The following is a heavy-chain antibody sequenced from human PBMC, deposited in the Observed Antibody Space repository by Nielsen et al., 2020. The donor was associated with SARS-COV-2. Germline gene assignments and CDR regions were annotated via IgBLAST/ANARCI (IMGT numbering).Heavy chain of an antibody. D-gene: IGHD3-10*01. Sequence: SCAGSGFTFGSYYMNWVRQAPRKGLMWVSRINTDGSRSAYADSVKGRLTISRDNAKNSLFLQMDSLRAEDTAVYYCARRWYGSGSDREAFDIWGRGTMVTISS. V-gene: IGHV3-74*01. CDR3: ARRWYGSGSDREAFDI. CDR1: GFTFGSYY. J-gene: IGHJ3*02. CDR2: INTDGSRS.